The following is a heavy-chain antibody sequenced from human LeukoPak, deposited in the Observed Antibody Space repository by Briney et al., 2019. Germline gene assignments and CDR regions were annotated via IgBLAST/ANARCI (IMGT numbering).Heavy chain of an antibody. D-gene: IGHD2-15*01. J-gene: IGHJ6*03. CDR1: GYTLTELS. V-gene: IGHV1-24*01. Sequence: ASVKVSCKVSGYTLTELSIHWVRQAPGKGLEWMGGFDPEDGETIYAQKFQGRVTMTEDTSTDTAYMELSSLRSEDTAVYYCATGDINTLPDRYYFYMDVWGKGTTVTVS. CDR2: FDPEDGET. CDR3: ATGDINTLPDRYYFYMDV.